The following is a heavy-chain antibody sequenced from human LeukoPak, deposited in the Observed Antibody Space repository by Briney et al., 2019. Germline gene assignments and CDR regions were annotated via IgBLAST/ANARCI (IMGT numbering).Heavy chain of an antibody. Sequence: SEALSLTCTVSGGSISTHYWSWIRQPPGKGLEWIGYMYNSGSTNHNPSLKSRATISVDTSKNQFSLKLTSVTAADTAVYYCARVEWWAATRYFDYWGQGTLVTVSS. CDR2: MYNSGST. J-gene: IGHJ4*02. CDR1: GGSISTHY. D-gene: IGHD2-15*01. V-gene: IGHV4-59*11. CDR3: ARVEWWAATRYFDY.